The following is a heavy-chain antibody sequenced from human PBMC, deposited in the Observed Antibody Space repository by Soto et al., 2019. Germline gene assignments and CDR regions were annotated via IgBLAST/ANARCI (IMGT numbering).Heavy chain of an antibody. CDR3: ARTTMVRGDSTFYYYYPMDV. D-gene: IGHD3-10*01. CDR1: GFTFRTYA. J-gene: IGHJ6*01. CDR2: MSFDGSNK. Sequence: QVQLVESGGGVVQPGRSLRLSCAASGFTFRTYAMHWVRQAPGKALEWVAVMSFDGSNKYYADSVKGRLTISRDNSKNPLCLHVNTLGAEDTAVYYCARTTMVRGDSTFYYYYPMDVWGRGTTVTVSA. V-gene: IGHV3-30*04.